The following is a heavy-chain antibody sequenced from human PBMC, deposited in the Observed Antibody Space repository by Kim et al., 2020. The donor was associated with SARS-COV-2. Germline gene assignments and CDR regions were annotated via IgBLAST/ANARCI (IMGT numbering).Heavy chain of an antibody. CDR1: GGSFSGYY. J-gene: IGHJ4*02. CDR3: ARGRVVPAAMWDY. D-gene: IGHD2-2*01. Sequence: SETLSLTCAVYGGSFSGYYWSWIRQPPGKGLEWIGEINHSGSTNYNPSLKSRVTISVDTSKNQFSLKLSSVTAADTAVYYCARGRVVPAAMWDYWGQGTL. CDR2: INHSGST. V-gene: IGHV4-34*01.